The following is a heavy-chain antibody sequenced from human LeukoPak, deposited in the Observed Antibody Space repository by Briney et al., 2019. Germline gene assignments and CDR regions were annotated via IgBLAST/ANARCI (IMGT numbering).Heavy chain of an antibody. V-gene: IGHV4-39*01. CDR1: GGSISSSSYY. D-gene: IGHD6-13*01. CDR3: ARGMYARCWYHFDS. CDR2: IYYSGGI. J-gene: IGHJ4*02. Sequence: SETLSLTCTVSGGSISSSSYYWGWIRQPPGKGLEWIGSIYYSGGIYYSPSLKSRVTISVDTSKNQFSLKLSSVTAADTAVYYCARGMYARCWYHFDSWGQGTLVTVSS.